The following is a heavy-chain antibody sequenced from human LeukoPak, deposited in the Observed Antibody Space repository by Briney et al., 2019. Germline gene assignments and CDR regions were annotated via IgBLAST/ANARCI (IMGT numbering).Heavy chain of an antibody. D-gene: IGHD3-10*01. CDR2: IDPSDSYT. J-gene: IGHJ6*04. Sequence: GESLRISCKGSGYSFTSYWISWVRQMPGKGLEWMGRIDPSDSYTNYSPSFQGHVTISADKSISTAYLQWSSLKASDTAMYYCARQKSGIRDYYYYYGMDVWGKGTTVTVSS. V-gene: IGHV5-10-1*01. CDR1: GYSFTSYW. CDR3: ARQKSGIRDYYYYYGMDV.